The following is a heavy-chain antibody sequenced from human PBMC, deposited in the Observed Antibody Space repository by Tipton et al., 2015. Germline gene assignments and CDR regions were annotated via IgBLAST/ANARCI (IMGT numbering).Heavy chain of an antibody. D-gene: IGHD1-26*01. CDR2: ISWNSDNI. Sequence: SLRLSCAASGFTFNNYAMTWVRQAPGKGLEWMSGISWNSDNIGYADSVKGRFTISRDTANKSLHLQMNSLRPDDSAVYYCAKEAPGDLSGTFDSWGQGIPVSVSS. CDR1: GFTFNNYA. V-gene: IGHV3-9*01. CDR3: AKEAPGDLSGTFDS. J-gene: IGHJ4*02.